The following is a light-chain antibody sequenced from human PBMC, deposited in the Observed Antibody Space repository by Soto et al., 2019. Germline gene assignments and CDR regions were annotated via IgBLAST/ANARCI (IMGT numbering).Light chain of an antibody. CDR3: QQRSNWHTWT. CDR2: DAS. J-gene: IGKJ1*01. V-gene: IGKV3-11*01. Sequence: EIVLTQSPATLSLSPGKRATLSCRASQNVANYLDWYQQKPGQAPRLLIYDASNRATGIPARFSGSGSGTDFTLTISSLETEDFAVYYCQQRSNWHTWTFGQGTKVDIK. CDR1: QNVANY.